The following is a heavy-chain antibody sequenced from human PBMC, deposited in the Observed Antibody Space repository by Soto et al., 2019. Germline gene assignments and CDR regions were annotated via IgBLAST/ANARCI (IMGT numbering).Heavy chain of an antibody. J-gene: IGHJ5*02. CDR3: ARDPAP. V-gene: IGHV4-59*12. CDR1: GGSISSYY. Sequence: SETLSLTCTVSGGSISSYYWSWIRQPPGKGLEWIGYIYYSGTTYYNPSLKSRVTMSVDTSKNQFSLKLTSVTAVDTAVYYCARDPAPWGQGTLVTVSS. CDR2: IYYSGTT.